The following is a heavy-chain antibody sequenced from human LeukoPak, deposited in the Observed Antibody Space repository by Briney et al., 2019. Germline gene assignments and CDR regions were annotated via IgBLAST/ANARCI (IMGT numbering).Heavy chain of an antibody. D-gene: IGHD6-19*01. CDR2: IYYSGST. Sequence: SETLSLTCTVSGGFFNSYYWSWIRQSPGKGLEWIGYIYYSGSTKYNPSLKSRVTISLDTSKDQFSLKLTSVTAADTAVYYCVRHPQFSSGWYVYFDYWGRGTLVTVSS. J-gene: IGHJ4*02. V-gene: IGHV4-59*08. CDR1: GGFFNSYY. CDR3: VRHPQFSSGWYVYFDY.